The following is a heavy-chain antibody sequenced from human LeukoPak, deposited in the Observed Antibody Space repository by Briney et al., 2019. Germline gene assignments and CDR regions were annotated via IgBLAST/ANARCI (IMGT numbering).Heavy chain of an antibody. D-gene: IGHD3-16*02. CDR1: GFTFNIYW. J-gene: IGHJ3*01. CDR3: ARPRYTAAYDL. Sequence: GGSLRLSCAASGFTFNIYWMTWVRQAPGKGLEWVANMKADGSEKHYEESVKGRFTIFRDNARNSLYLQMNSLRAEDTAVYNCARPRYTAAYDLWGQGTMVTVSS. CDR2: MKADGSEK. V-gene: IGHV3-7*01.